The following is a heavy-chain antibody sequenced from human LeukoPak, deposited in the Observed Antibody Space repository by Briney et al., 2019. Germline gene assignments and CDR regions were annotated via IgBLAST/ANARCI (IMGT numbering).Heavy chain of an antibody. Sequence: GGSLRLSCAASGFTFSSYGMHWVRQAPGKGLEWVAVIWYGGSNKYYADSVKGRFTISRDNSKNTLYLQMNSLRAEDTAVYYCAKGYYYDSSGSPFDYWGQGTLVTVSS. D-gene: IGHD3-22*01. V-gene: IGHV3-30*02. CDR1: GFTFSSYG. CDR3: AKGYYYDSSGSPFDY. CDR2: IWYGGSNK. J-gene: IGHJ4*02.